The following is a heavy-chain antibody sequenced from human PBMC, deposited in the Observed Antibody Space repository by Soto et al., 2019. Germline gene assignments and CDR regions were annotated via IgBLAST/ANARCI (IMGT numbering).Heavy chain of an antibody. CDR1: GFTFSSYA. CDR2: ISGSGGST. J-gene: IGHJ4*02. V-gene: IGHV3-23*01. CDR3: AKVLRYFDWPPEAYDY. Sequence: GGSLRLSCAASGFTFSSYAMSWVRQAPGKGLEWVSAISGSGGSTYYADSVKGRFTISRDNSKNTLYLQMNSLRAEDTAVYYCAKVLRYFDWPPEAYDYWGQGTLVTVSS. D-gene: IGHD3-9*01.